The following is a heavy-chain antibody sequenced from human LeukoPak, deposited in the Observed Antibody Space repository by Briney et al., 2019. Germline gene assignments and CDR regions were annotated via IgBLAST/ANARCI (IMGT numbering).Heavy chain of an antibody. J-gene: IGHJ3*02. V-gene: IGHV1-69*06. Sequence: SVKVSCKASGGTFSSYAISWVRQAPGQGLEWMGGIIPIFGTANYAQKFQGRVTITADKSTSTAYMELSSLRSEDTAVYYCARESCSGGSCYLGAFDIWGQGTMVTVSS. CDR3: ARESCSGGSCYLGAFDI. D-gene: IGHD2-15*01. CDR2: IIPIFGTA. CDR1: GGTFSSYA.